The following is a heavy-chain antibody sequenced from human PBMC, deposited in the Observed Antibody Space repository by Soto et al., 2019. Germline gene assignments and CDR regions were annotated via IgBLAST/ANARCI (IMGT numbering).Heavy chain of an antibody. CDR3: VKGGWLAF. D-gene: IGHD2-15*01. J-gene: IGHJ4*02. CDR1: GFSFSNFE. Sequence: EVQLLESGGGLVQPGGSLRLSCAASGFSFSNFEMSWVRQAPGRGLEWVSFISGDSVRTNYADAVKGRFTISRDNSKHTLYLHMNSLTAEDPAVDAWVKGGWLAFWGQGTLVTVSS. CDR2: ISGDSVRT. V-gene: IGHV3-23*01.